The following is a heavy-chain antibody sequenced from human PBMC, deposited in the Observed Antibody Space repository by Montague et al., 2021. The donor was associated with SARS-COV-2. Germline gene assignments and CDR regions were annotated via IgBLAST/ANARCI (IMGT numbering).Heavy chain of an antibody. Sequence: SLRLSCAASGFTFSNYGMHWVRQAPGKGLEWVAVMWYETSNKYXXXSXXXRFXISRDNSKNPLNLQMNSLRAEDTAVYYCARDSGDIVAAMLGVGMDVWGQGTMVTVSS. CDR3: ARDSGDIVAAMLGVGMDV. V-gene: IGHV3-33*01. CDR2: MWYETSNK. CDR1: GFTFSNYG. J-gene: IGHJ6*02. D-gene: IGHD6-13*01.